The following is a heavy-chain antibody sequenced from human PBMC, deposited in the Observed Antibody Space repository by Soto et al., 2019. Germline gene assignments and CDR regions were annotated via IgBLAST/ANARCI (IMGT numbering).Heavy chain of an antibody. CDR1: GYTFTSYY. V-gene: IGHV1-46*01. D-gene: IGHD2-21*01. Sequence: ASVKVSCKASGYTFTSYYMHWVRQAPGQGLEWMGIINPSGGSTSYAQKFQGRVTMTRDTSTSTVYMELSSLRSEDTAVYYCARGWTSIVVANWFDPWGQGTLVTVSS. CDR2: INPSGGST. J-gene: IGHJ5*02. CDR3: ARGWTSIVVANWFDP.